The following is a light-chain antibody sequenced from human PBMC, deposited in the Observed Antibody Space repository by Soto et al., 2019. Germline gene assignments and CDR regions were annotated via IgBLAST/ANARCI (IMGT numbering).Light chain of an antibody. CDR2: DAS. CDR1: QSVSSY. Sequence: EIVLTQSPATLSLSPGERATLSCRASQSVSSYLAWYQQKPGQAPRLLIYDASNRATGIPARFSGSGSGTDFTLTISRLEPEEFAVYYCQQRSNWSWTFGQGTKVQIK. V-gene: IGKV3-11*01. J-gene: IGKJ1*01. CDR3: QQRSNWSWT.